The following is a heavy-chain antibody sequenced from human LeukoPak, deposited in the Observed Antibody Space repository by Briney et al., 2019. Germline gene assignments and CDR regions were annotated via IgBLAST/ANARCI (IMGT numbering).Heavy chain of an antibody. CDR1: GFTFSSYW. CDR3: ARLMSVAAAWFDP. D-gene: IGHD6-13*01. J-gene: IGHJ5*02. Sequence: PGGSLRLSCAASGFTFSSYWMHWVRQAPGKGLVWVSRINSDGSSTTYADSVKGRFTISRDNAKNTLYLQMNSLRAEDTAVYYCARLMSVAAAWFDPWGQGTLVTVSS. CDR2: INSDGSST. V-gene: IGHV3-74*01.